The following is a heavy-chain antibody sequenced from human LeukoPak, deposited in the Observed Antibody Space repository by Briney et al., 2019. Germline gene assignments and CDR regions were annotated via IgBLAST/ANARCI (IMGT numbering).Heavy chain of an antibody. CDR1: GGSISSYY. Sequence: SETLSLTSTVSGGSISSYYWSWIRQPPGMGLEWIGYIYYSGSTNYNPSLKSRVTMSVDTSKNQFSLKLSSVTAADTAVYYCARDGGYTYGYAYWYFDLWGRGTLVTVSS. V-gene: IGHV4-59*01. CDR3: ARDGGYTYGYAYWYFDL. J-gene: IGHJ2*01. CDR2: IYYSGST. D-gene: IGHD5-18*01.